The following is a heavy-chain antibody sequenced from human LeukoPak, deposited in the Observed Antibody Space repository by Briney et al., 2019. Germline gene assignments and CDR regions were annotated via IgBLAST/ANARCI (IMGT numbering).Heavy chain of an antibody. J-gene: IGHJ6*03. Sequence: ASVKVSCKASGYTFTGHYMHWVRQAPGQGLEWMGGISPNSGDTDYEQRFQGRVTMTRDTSISTAYMELSRLRSDDTAVYFCARAAIAVAGDYHYHYMDVWGKGTTVTVSS. CDR2: ISPNSGDT. CDR1: GYTFTGHY. D-gene: IGHD6-19*01. CDR3: ARAAIAVAGDYHYHYMDV. V-gene: IGHV1-2*02.